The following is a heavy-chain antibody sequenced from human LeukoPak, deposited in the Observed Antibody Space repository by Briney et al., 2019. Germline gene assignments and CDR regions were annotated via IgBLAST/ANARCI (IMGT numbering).Heavy chain of an antibody. Sequence: GRSLRLSCAASGFTFSSSWMTWVRQAPGKGLEWVASIKEDGTQKHYMDSVKGRFTISRDNARDSLYLQMNSLRAEDTAVFYCARGWGFSGGFGGQGTLVTVSS. V-gene: IGHV3-7*01. CDR2: IKEDGTQK. CDR3: ARGWGFSGGF. J-gene: IGHJ4*02. D-gene: IGHD1-26*01. CDR1: GFTFSSSW.